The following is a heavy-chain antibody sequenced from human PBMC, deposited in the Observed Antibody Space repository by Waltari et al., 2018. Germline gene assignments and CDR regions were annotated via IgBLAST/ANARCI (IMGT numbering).Heavy chain of an antibody. CDR1: GFTFSRFW. CDR2: INHDGSRT. Sequence: EMQLVESGGGLVQHGGSLRLSCAASGFTFSRFWMHWVRQAPGKGPVWVARINHDGSRTSYGDSVKGRFTISRNNAKNTMYLQMNTLRVEDTAVYYCVRDRSSGNVGPYYGMDVWGQGTTVTVSS. V-gene: IGHV3-74*01. CDR3: VRDRSSGNVGPYYGMDV. D-gene: IGHD3-22*01. J-gene: IGHJ6*02.